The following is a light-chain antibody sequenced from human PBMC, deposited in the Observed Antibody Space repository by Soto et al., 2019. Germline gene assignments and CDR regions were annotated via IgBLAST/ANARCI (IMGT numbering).Light chain of an antibody. J-gene: IGKJ1*01. Sequence: DIQMTHSPTSLSASVGDRVTITCRASQSISSYLNWYQQKPGKAPKLLIYAASSLQSGVPPRFSGSGSGTDFTLTISSLQPEDFATYYCQQSYSTPWTFGQGTKVDIK. CDR3: QQSYSTPWT. CDR1: QSISSY. V-gene: IGKV1-39*01. CDR2: AAS.